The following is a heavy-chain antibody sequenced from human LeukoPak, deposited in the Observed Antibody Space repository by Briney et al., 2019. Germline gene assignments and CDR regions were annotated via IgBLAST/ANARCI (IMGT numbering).Heavy chain of an antibody. Sequence: GGSLRLSCAASGFTFSSYSMNWVRQAPGKGLEWISYINGVSGTTSYADSVKGRFTISRDGSKNTLYLQMNSLRVEDTAVYYCARGGVTMVRGPPTAWACAFDIWGQGTMVTVSS. V-gene: IGHV3-48*01. J-gene: IGHJ3*02. CDR3: ARGGVTMVRGPPTAWACAFDI. D-gene: IGHD3-10*01. CDR1: GFTFSSYS. CDR2: INGVSGTT.